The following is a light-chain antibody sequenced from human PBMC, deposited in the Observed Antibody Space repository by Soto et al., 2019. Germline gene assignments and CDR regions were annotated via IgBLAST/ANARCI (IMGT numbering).Light chain of an antibody. CDR3: SSYTSNSTPS. CDR1: SSDVGGYNY. CDR2: DVT. Sequence: QSALTQPASVSGSPGQSITISCTGTSSDVGGYNYVSWYQQYPGKAPKLMIYDVTNRPSGVSNRFSGSKSGNTASLTISGLQAEDAADYYCSSYTSNSTPSFGTGTKLTVL. V-gene: IGLV2-14*01. J-gene: IGLJ1*01.